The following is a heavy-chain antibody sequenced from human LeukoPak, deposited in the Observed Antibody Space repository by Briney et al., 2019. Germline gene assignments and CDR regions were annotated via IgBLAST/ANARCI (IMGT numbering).Heavy chain of an antibody. J-gene: IGHJ6*03. D-gene: IGHD2-21*01. Sequence: PSETLSLTCTVSGGSISSYFWSWIRQPPGKGLEWIGYIYYSGSTNYNPSLKSRVTISVDTSKNQFSLKLSSVTAADTAVYYCARESSYYCGSDCSLANYYYYYMDVWGKGTTVTVSS. CDR3: ARESSYYCGSDCSLANYYYYYMDV. V-gene: IGHV4-59*01. CDR2: IYYSGST. CDR1: GGSISSYF.